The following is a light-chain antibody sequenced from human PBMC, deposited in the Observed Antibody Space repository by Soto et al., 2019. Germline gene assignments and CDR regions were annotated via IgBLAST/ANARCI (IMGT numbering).Light chain of an antibody. J-gene: IGKJ4*01. Sequence: EMVLTQSPGTLSLSPGERATLSCSASQSVSSSYLAWYQQKPGQAPRLLIYGASSRATGIPDRFSGSGSGTDFTLTISRLEPEDFAVYYCQQYGSSPLLTFGGGTKVDIK. CDR2: GAS. CDR1: QSVSSSY. CDR3: QQYGSSPLLT. V-gene: IGKV3-20*01.